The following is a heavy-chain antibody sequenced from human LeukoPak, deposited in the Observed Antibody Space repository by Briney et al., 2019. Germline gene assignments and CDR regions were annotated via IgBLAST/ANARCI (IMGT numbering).Heavy chain of an antibody. V-gene: IGHV3-13*04. CDR2: IGTAGDT. CDR1: GFTSSSYD. D-gene: IGHD3-10*01. Sequence: PGGSLRLSCAASGFTSSSYDMRWVRQGTGKGLEWVSAIGTAGDTYYPGSVKGRFTTSRENAKNSLYLQMNSLRVGDTAVYYCARGRGWGTFDIWGQGTMVTVS. J-gene: IGHJ3*02. CDR3: ARGRGWGTFDI.